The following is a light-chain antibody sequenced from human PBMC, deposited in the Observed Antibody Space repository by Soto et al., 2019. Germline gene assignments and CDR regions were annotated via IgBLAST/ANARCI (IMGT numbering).Light chain of an antibody. CDR1: QSVSNNY. Sequence: EIVLTQSLGTLSLSPGERATISCMASQSVSNNYLAWYQQKPGQAPRLLIYGASNRATGIPDRFSGSGSGTDFTLTISRLEPEDFAVYYCQQYVSSGTFGQGTKVDIK. CDR3: QQYVSSGT. J-gene: IGKJ1*01. V-gene: IGKV3-20*01. CDR2: GAS.